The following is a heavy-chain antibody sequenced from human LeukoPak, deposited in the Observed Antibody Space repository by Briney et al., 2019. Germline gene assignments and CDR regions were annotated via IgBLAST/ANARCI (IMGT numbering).Heavy chain of an antibody. CDR1: GFTFSDYG. CDR2: IKQDGSEK. Sequence: GGSLRLSCAASGFTFSDYGMHWVRQAPGKGLEWVADIKQDGSEKYYVDSVKGRFTISRDNAKNSLYLQMNSLRAEDTAVYYCARDLELAAAEDWFDPWGQGTLVTVSS. CDR3: ARDLELAAAEDWFDP. D-gene: IGHD6-13*01. J-gene: IGHJ5*02. V-gene: IGHV3-7*01.